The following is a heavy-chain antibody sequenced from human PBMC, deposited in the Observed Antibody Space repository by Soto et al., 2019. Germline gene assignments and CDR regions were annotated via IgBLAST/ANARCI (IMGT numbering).Heavy chain of an antibody. CDR1: GGSISSSCYS. CDR3: ARSKYGSSGVGWYFVL. CDR2: IYYSGST. J-gene: IGHJ2*01. V-gene: IGHV4-39*01. D-gene: IGHD6-6*01. Sequence: LSLTCTVTGGSISSSCYSWGWIRQPPGKGLEWIGSIYYSGSTYYNPSLKSRVTISVDTSKNQFSLKLSSVTAADTAVYYCARSKYGSSGVGWYFVLGGRGTLVTVSA.